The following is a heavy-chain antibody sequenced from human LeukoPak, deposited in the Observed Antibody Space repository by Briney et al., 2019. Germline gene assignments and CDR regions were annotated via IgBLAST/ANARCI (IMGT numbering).Heavy chain of an antibody. CDR2: IDSNGGGA. CDR1: GFTFNIYW. J-gene: IGHJ3*02. V-gene: IGHV3-74*03. CDR3: ARVWGSDAFDI. Sequence: GGSLRLSCATSGFTFNIYWMQWVRQVPGKGLVWVSRIDSNGGGATYADSVKGRFTISRDNAKNTLYLQMNSLRAEDTAEYYCARVWGSDAFDIWGQGTMVTVSS. D-gene: IGHD3-16*01.